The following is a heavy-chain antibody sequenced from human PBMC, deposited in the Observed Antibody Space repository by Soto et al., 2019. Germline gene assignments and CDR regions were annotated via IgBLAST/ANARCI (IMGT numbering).Heavy chain of an antibody. CDR1: GGSFSGYY. V-gene: IGHV4-34*01. CDR2: INHSGST. D-gene: IGHD3-16*02. CDR3: ARGIQYYDYIWGSYRHPPSFDY. Sequence: SETLSLTCAVYGGSFSGYYWSWIRQPPGKGLEWIGEINHSGSTNYNPSLKSRVTISVDTSKNQFSLKLSSVTAADTAVYYCARGIQYYDYIWGSYRHPPSFDYWGQGTLVTVS. J-gene: IGHJ4*02.